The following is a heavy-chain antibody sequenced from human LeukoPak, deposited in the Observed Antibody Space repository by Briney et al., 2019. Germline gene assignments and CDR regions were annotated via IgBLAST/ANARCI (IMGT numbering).Heavy chain of an antibody. CDR2: ISYDGSNK. Sequence: GGSLRFSCAASGFTFSSYAMHWVRQAPGKGLEWVAVISYDGSNKYYADSVKGRFTISRDNSKNTLYLQMNSLRAEDTAVYYCARDNIAAAVFDYWGQGTLVTVSS. CDR1: GFTFSSYA. CDR3: ARDNIAAAVFDY. D-gene: IGHD6-13*01. J-gene: IGHJ4*02. V-gene: IGHV3-30-3*01.